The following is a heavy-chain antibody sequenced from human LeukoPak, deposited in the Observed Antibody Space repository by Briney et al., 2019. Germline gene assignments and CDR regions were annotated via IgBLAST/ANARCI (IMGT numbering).Heavy chain of an antibody. CDR1: GFTFSSYA. Sequence: GGSLRLSCAASGFTFSSYAMSWVRQAPGKGLEWVSGISRSGGTTYYADSVRGRFTISGDNSRNTLYLQMNSLRAEDTAVYYCAKERPYYYDSSGYWPFDYWGQGTLVTVSS. CDR2: ISRSGGTT. V-gene: IGHV3-23*01. CDR3: AKERPYYYDSSGYWPFDY. D-gene: IGHD3-22*01. J-gene: IGHJ4*02.